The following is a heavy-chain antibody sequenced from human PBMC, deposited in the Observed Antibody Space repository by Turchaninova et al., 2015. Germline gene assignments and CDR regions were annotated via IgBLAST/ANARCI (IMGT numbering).Heavy chain of an antibody. V-gene: IGHV3-30*02. J-gene: IGHJ4*02. Sequence: QVQLVESGGGVVQPGGSLKLSCVASGITYRRLRMPWFRQDTGGGLVGGAFIGKDGTLPSYADVVKGRFTISRDASKNMFLQMKSLGVEDSGLYYGVKEGPGGYGNFDSWGQGTMVIVSS. CDR3: VKEGPGGYGNFDS. D-gene: IGHD5-12*01. CDR2: IGKDGTLP. CDR1: GITYRRLR.